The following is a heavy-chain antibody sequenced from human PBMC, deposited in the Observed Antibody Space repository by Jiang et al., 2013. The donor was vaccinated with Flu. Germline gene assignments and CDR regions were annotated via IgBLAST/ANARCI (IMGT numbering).Heavy chain of an antibody. CDR3: AKEVFLENKYGMDV. CDR1: GGSVSSGSYY. Sequence: TCTVSGGSVSSGSYYWSWIRQPPGKGLEWIGYIYYSGSTNYNPSLKSRVTISVDTSKNQFSLKLSSVTAADTAVYYCAKEVFLENKYGMDVWGQGTTVTVSS. J-gene: IGHJ6*02. CDR2: IYYSGST. V-gene: IGHV4-61*01. D-gene: IGHD3-3*01.